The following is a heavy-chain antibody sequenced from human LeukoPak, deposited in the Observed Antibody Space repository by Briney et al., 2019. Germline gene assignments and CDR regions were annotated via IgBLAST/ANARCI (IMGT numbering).Heavy chain of an antibody. Sequence: QPGGSLRLSCAGSGFTFSSYSMNWVRQAPGKGLEWVSYISSDSGTIYYADPVKGRFTISRDNAKNSLYLQMNSLRAEDTAVYYCAMVRGVIFDYWGQGALVTVSS. V-gene: IGHV3-48*04. CDR1: GFTFSSYS. D-gene: IGHD3-10*01. CDR2: ISSDSGTI. CDR3: AMVRGVIFDY. J-gene: IGHJ4*02.